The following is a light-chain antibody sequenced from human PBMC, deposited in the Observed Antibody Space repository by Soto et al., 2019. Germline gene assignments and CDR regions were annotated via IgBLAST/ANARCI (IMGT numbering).Light chain of an antibody. CDR1: QSVTGNY. V-gene: IGKV3-20*01. CDR3: QQYGSSPPYT. Sequence: EIVLTQSPGTLSWSPGERATLSCRASQSVTGNYLAWYQQRPGQSPRLLIYGSSDRATGIPDRFSGSGSGTDFTLTISRVEPEDFAVYYCQQYGSSPPYTFGQGTKLEIK. J-gene: IGKJ2*01. CDR2: GSS.